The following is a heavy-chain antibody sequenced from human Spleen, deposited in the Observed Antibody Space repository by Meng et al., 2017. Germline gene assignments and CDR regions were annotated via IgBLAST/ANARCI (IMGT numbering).Heavy chain of an antibody. V-gene: IGHV1-2*06. CDR3: ACAVDSSGRIDY. D-gene: IGHD3-22*01. J-gene: IGHJ4*02. CDR1: GVTFSNYA. CDR2: INPKSGDT. Sequence: ASVKVSCKASGVTFSNYAFSWVRQAPGQGLEWMGRINPKSGDTHYAQRSQGRVTMTGDTSISTAYMELSGVRSDDTAMYYWACAVDSSGRIDYWGQGTLVTVSS.